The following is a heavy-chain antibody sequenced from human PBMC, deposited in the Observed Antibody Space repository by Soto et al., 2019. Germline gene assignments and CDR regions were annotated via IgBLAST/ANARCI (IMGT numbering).Heavy chain of an antibody. Sequence: PGGSLRLSCAASGFTFSRYAMHWVRQAPGKGLEWVAVISYDGSNKYYADSVKGRFTISRDNSKNTLYLQMNSLRAEDTAVYYCAREIAVQLWEAPLTNWGQGTLVTVSS. CDR1: GFTFSRYA. CDR3: AREIAVQLWEAPLTN. CDR2: ISYDGSNK. J-gene: IGHJ4*02. D-gene: IGHD5-18*01. V-gene: IGHV3-30-3*01.